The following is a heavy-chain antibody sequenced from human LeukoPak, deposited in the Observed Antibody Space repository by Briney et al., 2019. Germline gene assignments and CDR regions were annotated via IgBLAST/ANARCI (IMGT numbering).Heavy chain of an antibody. CDR2: ISYDGNTE. J-gene: IGHJ4*02. CDR1: GFAFSGYG. CDR3: AKTTTVTAYDY. V-gene: IGHV3-30*18. D-gene: IGHD4-17*01. Sequence: GRSLRLSCAASGFAFSGYGMHWVRQAPGKGLEWVAVISYDGNTEYYADSVKGRFTISRDNSKNTLYLQMSGLTVEDTAVYYCAKTTTVTAYDYWGQGTLVTVSS.